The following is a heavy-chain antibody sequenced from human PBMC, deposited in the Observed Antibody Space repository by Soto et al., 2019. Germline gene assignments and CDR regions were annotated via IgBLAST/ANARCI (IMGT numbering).Heavy chain of an antibody. Sequence: GGSLRLSCAASGFTFSSYGMHWVRQAPGKGLEWVAVIWYDGSNKYYADSVKGRFTISRDNSKNTLYLQMNSLRAEDTAVYYCARVNGARYYYDSSGYYDAFDIWGQGTMVTVSS. J-gene: IGHJ3*02. V-gene: IGHV3-33*01. CDR1: GFTFSSYG. D-gene: IGHD3-22*01. CDR2: IWYDGSNK. CDR3: ARVNGARYYYDSSGYYDAFDI.